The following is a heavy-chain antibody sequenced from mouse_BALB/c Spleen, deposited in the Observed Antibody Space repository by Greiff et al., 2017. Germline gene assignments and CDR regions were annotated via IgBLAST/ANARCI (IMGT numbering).Heavy chain of an antibody. Sequence: VQLQQSGAELARPGASVKLSCKASGYTFTDYYINWVKQRTGQGLEWIGEIYPGSGNTYYNEKFKGKATLTADKSSSTAYMQLSSLTSEDSAVYFCARGVYYGSSFDYWGQGTTLTVSS. CDR1: GYTFTDYY. CDR3: ARGVYYGSSFDY. CDR2: IYPGSGNT. D-gene: IGHD1-1*01. V-gene: IGHV1-77*01. J-gene: IGHJ2*01.